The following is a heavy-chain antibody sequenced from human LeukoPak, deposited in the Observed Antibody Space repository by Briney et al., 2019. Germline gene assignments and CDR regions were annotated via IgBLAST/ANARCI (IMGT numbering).Heavy chain of an antibody. CDR2: IYHSGST. Sequence: PSETLSLTCAVSGGSISSGGYSWSWIRQPPGKGLEWIGYIYHSGSTYYNPSLKSRVTISVDRSKNQFSLKLSSVTAADTAVYYCARDWSGLIDYWGQGTLVTVPS. CDR1: GGSISSGGYS. V-gene: IGHV4-30-2*01. J-gene: IGHJ4*02. D-gene: IGHD3-3*01. CDR3: ARDWSGLIDY.